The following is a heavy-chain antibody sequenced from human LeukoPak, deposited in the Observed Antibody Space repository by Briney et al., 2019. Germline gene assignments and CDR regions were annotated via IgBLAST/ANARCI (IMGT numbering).Heavy chain of an antibody. V-gene: IGHV3-21*01. Sequence: PGGSLRLSCAASGFTFGSYSMYWVRQAPGKGLEWVSFISSGSNYIYYTDSVKGRFTISRDNAKNSLYLQMNSLRVEDTAIYYCARVGCSGGTCYDYWGQGTLVTVSS. J-gene: IGHJ4*02. CDR3: ARVGCSGGTCYDY. CDR1: GFTFGSYS. CDR2: ISSGSNYI. D-gene: IGHD2-15*01.